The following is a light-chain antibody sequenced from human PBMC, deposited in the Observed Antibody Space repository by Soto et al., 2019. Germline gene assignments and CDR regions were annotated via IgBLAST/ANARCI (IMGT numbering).Light chain of an antibody. CDR3: QQSYSTPRT. J-gene: IGKJ1*01. CDR2: GAS. V-gene: IGKV3-20*01. Sequence: EILLAQSPGTLSLSPGERATLSCRASQSVTNSFLAWYQQKPGQAPRLLIYGASRRATGIPDRFTGSGSGTDFTLTISSLQPEDFATYYCQQSYSTPRTFGQGTKVDIK. CDR1: QSVTNSF.